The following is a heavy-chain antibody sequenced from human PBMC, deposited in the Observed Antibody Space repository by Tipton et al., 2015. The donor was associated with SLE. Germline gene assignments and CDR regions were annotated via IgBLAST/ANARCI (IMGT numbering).Heavy chain of an antibody. Sequence: QSGPEVKKPGAAVKVSCKASGYTFTSYDINWVRQATGQGLEWMGWMNPNSGNTGYAQKFQGRVTITRNTSISTAYMERSSLRSEDTAVYYCARGPSGSGYYYYLDYWGQGTLVTVSS. V-gene: IGHV1-8*01. CDR3: ARGPSGSGYYYYLDY. J-gene: IGHJ4*02. D-gene: IGHD3-22*01. CDR1: GYTFTSYD. CDR2: MNPNSGNT.